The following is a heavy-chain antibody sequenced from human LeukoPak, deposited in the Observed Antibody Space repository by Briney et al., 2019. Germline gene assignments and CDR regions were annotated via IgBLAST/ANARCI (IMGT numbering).Heavy chain of an antibody. CDR2: IYYSGST. D-gene: IGHD1-14*01. CDR1: GGSISSYY. Sequence: SETLSLTCTVSGGSISSYYWSWIRQPAGKGLEWIGYIYYSGSTNYNPSLKSRVTISVDTSKNQFSLKLSSVTAADTAVYYCATRTLTYWYFDLWGRGTLVTVSS. V-gene: IGHV4-59*01. J-gene: IGHJ2*01. CDR3: ATRTLTYWYFDL.